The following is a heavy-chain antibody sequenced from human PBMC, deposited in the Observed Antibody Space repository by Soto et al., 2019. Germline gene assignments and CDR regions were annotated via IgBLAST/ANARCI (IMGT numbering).Heavy chain of an antibody. D-gene: IGHD1-26*01. Sequence: EVPLLESGGGLVQPGGSLRLSCAASGFTFSSYVMNWVRQAPGKGLEWVSVISGSGGAKYYADSMKGRFTISRDNSKNTLYLQMNSLRAEDTAVYYCGKRGASYYYFDFWGQGTLVTGSS. V-gene: IGHV3-23*01. CDR2: ISGSGGAK. CDR1: GFTFSSYV. CDR3: GKRGASYYYFDF. J-gene: IGHJ4*02.